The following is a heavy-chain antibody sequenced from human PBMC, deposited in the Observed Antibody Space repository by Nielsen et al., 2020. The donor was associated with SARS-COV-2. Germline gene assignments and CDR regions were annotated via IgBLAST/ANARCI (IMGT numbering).Heavy chain of an antibody. CDR3: ASMYSSSWFDY. V-gene: IGHV3-53*01. J-gene: IGHJ4*02. Sequence: GESLKISCAASGFTVSSNYMSWVRQAPGKGLEWVSVIYSGGSTYYADSVKGRFTISRDNSKNTLYLQMNSLRAEDTAVYYCASMYSSSWFDYWGQGTLVTVSS. D-gene: IGHD6-13*01. CDR2: IYSGGST. CDR1: GFTVSSNY.